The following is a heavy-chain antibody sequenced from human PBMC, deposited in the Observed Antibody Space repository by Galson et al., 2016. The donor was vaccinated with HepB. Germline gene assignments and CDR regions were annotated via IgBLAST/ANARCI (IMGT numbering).Heavy chain of an antibody. CDR1: GFTFSAYP. V-gene: IGHV3-48*02. D-gene: IGHD7-27*01. CDR3: ARDVKWGLDY. Sequence: SLRLSCAASGFTFSAYPMNWVRQAPGKGLEWGSHINHDSSAMNYALSMKDRFTISRDNAKTSLFLQMDSLSDEDTAVYYCARDVKWGLDYWGQGILVTVSS. J-gene: IGHJ4*02. CDR2: INHDSSAM.